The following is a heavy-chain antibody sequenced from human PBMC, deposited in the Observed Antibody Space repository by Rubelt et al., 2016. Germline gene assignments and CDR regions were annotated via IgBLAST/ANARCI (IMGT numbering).Heavy chain of an antibody. Sequence: QVQLVQSGAEVKKPGASVKVSCKVSGYTLTELSMHWVRQAPGKGLEWMGGFDPEDGETIYAPTFQGRVTMTEDTSTDTAYMGLSSLSSEDTAVYYCARGGRLAPLVMGDSWGQGTLVTVSS. CDR1: GYTLTELS. CDR2: FDPEDGET. J-gene: IGHJ4*02. V-gene: IGHV1-24*01. CDR3: ARGGRLAPLVMGDS. D-gene: IGHD6-6*01.